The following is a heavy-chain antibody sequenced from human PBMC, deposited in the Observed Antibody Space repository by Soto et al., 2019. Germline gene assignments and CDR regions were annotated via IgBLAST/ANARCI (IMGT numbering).Heavy chain of an antibody. V-gene: IGHV1-2*02. CDR1: GYTFIDYY. J-gene: IGHJ4*02. D-gene: IGHD3-9*01. CDR2: ISPKSGAT. CDR3: ARPPGYISDWYYFDL. Sequence: ASVKVSCKASGYTFIDYYMHWVRQAPGQGLEWLGRISPKSGATNSAQKFQGRVTMTWDTSLNTAYMELSSLISEDTAVYYCARPPGYISDWYYFDLWGQGTLVTVSS.